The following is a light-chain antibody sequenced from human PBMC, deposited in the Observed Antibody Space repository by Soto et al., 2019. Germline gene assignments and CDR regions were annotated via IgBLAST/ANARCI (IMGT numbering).Light chain of an antibody. CDR3: QQSFNIPVT. CDR1: QSIGNY. CDR2: GTS. J-gene: IGKJ5*01. Sequence: DIQMTQSPSSLPASVGDRISITCRASQSIGNYLSWYQQKPGKAPKLLIYGTSNLQGGVPSRFSGSGSETGFTLTISSLQPEDFATYYCQQSFNIPVTFGQGTRLEIK. V-gene: IGKV1-39*01.